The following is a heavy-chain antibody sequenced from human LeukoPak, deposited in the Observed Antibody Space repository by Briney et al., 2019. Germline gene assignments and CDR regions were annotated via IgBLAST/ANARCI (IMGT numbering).Heavy chain of an antibody. CDR1: GFTFSSYS. CDR3: ARDNYYGSGSNDAFDI. Sequence: GGSLRLSCAASGFTFSSYSMNWVRQAPGKGLEWVSSISSSSSYIYYADSVKGRFTISRDNSKNTLYLQMNSLRAEDTAVYYCARDNYYGSGSNDAFDIWGQGTMVTVSS. D-gene: IGHD3-10*01. CDR2: ISSSSSYI. J-gene: IGHJ3*02. V-gene: IGHV3-21*01.